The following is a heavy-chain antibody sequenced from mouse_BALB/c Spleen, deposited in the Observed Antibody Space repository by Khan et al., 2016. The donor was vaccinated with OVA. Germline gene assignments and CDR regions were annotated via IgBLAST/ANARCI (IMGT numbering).Heavy chain of an antibody. J-gene: IGHJ3*01. CDR3: ARGGYSVFAY. V-gene: IGHV1-81*01. CDR1: GYTFTDYV. CDR2: IFPGSGVP. D-gene: IGHD2-14*01. Sequence: QVQLQQSGPELVKPGASLKVSCKASGYTFTDYVIGWVRQRSRQGLEWIGDIFPGSGVPSYNEKFKDRATLTADKSSNTAYMQLNSLTYEDSAVYFCARGGYSVFAYWGQGTLVTVSA.